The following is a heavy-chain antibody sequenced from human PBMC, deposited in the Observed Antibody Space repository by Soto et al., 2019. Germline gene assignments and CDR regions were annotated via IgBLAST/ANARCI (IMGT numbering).Heavy chain of an antibody. CDR1: GGNFASYA. Sequence: SVKVSCKASGGNFASYAVFWVRQAPGQGLEWMGGIIPTFGTPTYAQKFQGRVTIKADKPTNTAYMEMNSLTFEDTAVYYCARSEGGYFYGMDVWGQGTTVTVSS. D-gene: IGHD3-9*01. V-gene: IGHV1-69*06. CDR2: IIPTFGTP. J-gene: IGHJ6*02. CDR3: ARSEGGYFYGMDV.